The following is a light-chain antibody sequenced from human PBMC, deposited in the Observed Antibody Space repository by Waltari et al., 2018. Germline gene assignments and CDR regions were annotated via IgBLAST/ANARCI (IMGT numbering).Light chain of an antibody. V-gene: IGLV2-23*01. CDR3: CSYAGSSAPRV. J-gene: IGLJ3*02. Sequence: SALTQTASLSGSPGQSITISCTGPSSSVGNYTLVSWYQQHPGKATKLMIYEGNKRPSGVSNRFSGSKSGNMASLTISGLQAEDEADYYCCSYAGSSAPRVFGGGNKLTVL. CDR2: EGN. CDR1: SSSVGNYTL.